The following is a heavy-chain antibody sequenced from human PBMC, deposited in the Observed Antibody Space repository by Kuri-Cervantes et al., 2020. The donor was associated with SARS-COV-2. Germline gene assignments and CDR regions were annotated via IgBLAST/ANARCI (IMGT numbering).Heavy chain of an antibody. J-gene: IGHJ3*01. V-gene: IGHV3-7*01. CDR1: GFTFRSYW. D-gene: IGHD3-10*01. CDR2: IKPDGSEK. CDR3: AKSGRQYDV. Sequence: GGSLRLSCAASGFTFRSYWMSWVRQAPGKGLEWVANIKPDGSEKNYVDSVKSRFTISRDNAKNSLYLQTNSLRVEDTAVYYCAKSGRQYDVWGQGTMVTVSS.